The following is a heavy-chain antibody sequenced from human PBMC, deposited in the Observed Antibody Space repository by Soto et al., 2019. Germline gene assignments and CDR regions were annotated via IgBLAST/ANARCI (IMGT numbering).Heavy chain of an antibody. CDR1: GFTFSNYW. CDR3: RVGVAD. J-gene: IGHJ4*02. Sequence: PGGSLRLSCAASGFTFSNYWMNWVRQAPGKGLVCVARMNSDGSSTIYADSVKGRFTISRDTSKNTLYLQMNSLSVEDTAVYYCRVGVADWGQGTRVTVSS. V-gene: IGHV3-74*01. CDR2: MNSDGSST. D-gene: IGHD1-26*01.